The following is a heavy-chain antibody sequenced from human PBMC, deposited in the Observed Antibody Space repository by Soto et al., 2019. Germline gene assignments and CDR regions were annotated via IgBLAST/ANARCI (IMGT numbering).Heavy chain of an antibody. CDR3: AKEGETYYYGSGRFPYFDL. D-gene: IGHD3-10*01. CDR2: ISYDGSNE. V-gene: IGHV3-30*18. J-gene: IGHJ2*01. CDR1: GLTFSSYG. Sequence: QVQLVESGGGVVQPGRSLRLSCAASGLTFSSYGMHWVRQAPGKGLEWVAVISYDGSNEYYADSVKGRFTISRDNSKNTLYLQMNSLRAEDTAVYYCAKEGETYYYGSGRFPYFDLWGRGTLATVSP.